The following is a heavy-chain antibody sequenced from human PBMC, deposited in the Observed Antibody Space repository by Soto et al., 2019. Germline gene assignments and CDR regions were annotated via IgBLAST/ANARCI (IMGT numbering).Heavy chain of an antibody. CDR2: IDAGNGNT. J-gene: IGHJ3*01. Sequence: QVQLVQSGAEMEKPGASVKFSCKASGYTFSNYPINWVRQAPGQSLEWMGWIDAGNGNTKYSQKFQGRVIISRATSATTAYMELRSLTSEDTAVYYCARDANYDFWSRSYIHAFDFWGQGTMVTVSS. D-gene: IGHD3-3*01. CDR1: GYTFSNYP. CDR3: ARDANYDFWSRSYIHAFDF. V-gene: IGHV1-3*01.